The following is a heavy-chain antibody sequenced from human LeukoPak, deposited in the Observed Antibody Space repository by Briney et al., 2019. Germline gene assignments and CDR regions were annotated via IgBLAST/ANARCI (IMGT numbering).Heavy chain of an antibody. J-gene: IGHJ4*02. CDR1: GFTFRSFY. CDR3: AKDEVGGHFEY. V-gene: IGHV3-7*01. Sequence: GGSLRLSCAASGFTFRSFYMSWVRQAPGKGLEWVAKVNEDGRQIYYTDSVKGRFTISRDNAKNSVHLQMNNLRVEDTAVYYCAKDEVGGHFEYWGQGILVTVSS. CDR2: VNEDGRQI.